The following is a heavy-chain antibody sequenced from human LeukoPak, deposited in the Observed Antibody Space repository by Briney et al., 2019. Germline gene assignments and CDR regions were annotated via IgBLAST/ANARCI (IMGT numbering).Heavy chain of an antibody. D-gene: IGHD4-11*01. J-gene: IGHJ4*02. CDR2: INHSGST. Sequence: KPSETLSLTCAVYGGSFSGYYWSWIRQPPGKGLEWIGEINHSGSTNYNPSLKSRLTISVDTSENQFSLRLSSVTAADTAVYYCARLRGNYFPDYWGQGTLVTVSS. CDR1: GGSFSGYY. V-gene: IGHV4-34*01. CDR3: ARLRGNYFPDY.